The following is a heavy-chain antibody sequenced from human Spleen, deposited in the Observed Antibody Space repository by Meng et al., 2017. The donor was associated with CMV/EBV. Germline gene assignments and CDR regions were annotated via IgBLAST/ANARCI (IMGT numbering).Heavy chain of an antibody. V-gene: IGHV3-30*02. CDR1: GFTFSSYS. J-gene: IGHJ4*02. D-gene: IGHD2-2*01. CDR3: AKGGCSTNSCYQNS. CDR2: IPSDGSNK. Sequence: GESLKISCAASGFTFSSYSMNWVRQAPGKGLEWVAFIPSDGSNKYYADSVKGRFTISRDNSKNTLYVQMNSLRAEDTAVYYCAKGGCSTNSCYQNSWGQGTLVTVSS.